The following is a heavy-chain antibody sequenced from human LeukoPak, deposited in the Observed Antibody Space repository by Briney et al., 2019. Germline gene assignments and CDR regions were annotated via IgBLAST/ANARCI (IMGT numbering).Heavy chain of an antibody. V-gene: IGHV3-30*18. Sequence: GGSLRLSCAASGFTFSSYWMHWVRQAPGKGLGWVAVISYDGNYKYYADSVKGRFTISRDNSKNTLYLQMNSLRAEDTAVYYCAKDRLIVGATSFDYWGQGTLVTVSS. D-gene: IGHD1-26*01. CDR1: GFTFSSYW. CDR3: AKDRLIVGATSFDY. J-gene: IGHJ4*02. CDR2: ISYDGNYK.